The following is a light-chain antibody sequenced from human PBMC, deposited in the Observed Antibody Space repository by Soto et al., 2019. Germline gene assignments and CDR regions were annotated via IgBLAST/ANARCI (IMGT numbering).Light chain of an antibody. CDR1: QGISSY. V-gene: IGKV1-8*01. CDR2: AAS. Sequence: AIRMTQSPSSFSASTGDRVTITCRASQGISSYLAWYQQKPGKAPKLLIYAASTLQSGVPSRFSGSGSGTDFTLTISCLQSKDFPTYYCQQYYSYPPTFGQGTKLEI. J-gene: IGKJ2*01. CDR3: QQYYSYPPT.